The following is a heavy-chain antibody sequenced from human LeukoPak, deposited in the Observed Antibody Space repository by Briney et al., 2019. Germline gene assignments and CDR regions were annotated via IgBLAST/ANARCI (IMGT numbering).Heavy chain of an antibody. CDR2: IRYDARNI. V-gene: IGHV3-30*02. Sequence: GGSLRLSCAASGFTFSNYGMHWVRQAPGKGLEWVAFIRYDARNIYYADSVKGRFTISRDNSKKTLYSQMNSLRAEDTAFYYCAKDAHGSSGLGWGQGTLVTVSS. D-gene: IGHD3-22*01. CDR1: GFTFSNYG. J-gene: IGHJ4*02. CDR3: AKDAHGSSGLG.